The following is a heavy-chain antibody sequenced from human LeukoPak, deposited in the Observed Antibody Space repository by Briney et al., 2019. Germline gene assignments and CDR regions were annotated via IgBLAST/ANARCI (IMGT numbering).Heavy chain of an antibody. J-gene: IGHJ5*02. Sequence: GGSLRLSCAASGFTFSTYNMNWVRQAPGKGLEWVSSITSSSSYTFYADSVKGRFTISRDNAKNSLYLQMNSLRAEDTAVYYCARDRLAAGKNWFDPWGQGTLVTVSS. V-gene: IGHV3-21*01. CDR1: GFTFSTYN. D-gene: IGHD6-13*01. CDR3: ARDRLAAGKNWFDP. CDR2: ITSSSSYT.